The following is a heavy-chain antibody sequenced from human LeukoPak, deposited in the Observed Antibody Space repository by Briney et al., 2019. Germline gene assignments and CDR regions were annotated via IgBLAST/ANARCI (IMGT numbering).Heavy chain of an antibody. CDR3: AKAPVTTCRGAFCYPFDY. Sequence: GGSLRLSCAASGFTLSSYAMSWVRQAPGKGLEWVSAISDTGNTYRADSVKGRFTISRDSSKNTLFLQMNRLRPEDAAVYYCAKAPVTTCRGAFCYPFDYWGLGTLVTVSS. V-gene: IGHV3-23*01. J-gene: IGHJ4*02. D-gene: IGHD2-15*01. CDR1: GFTLSSYA. CDR2: ISDTGNT.